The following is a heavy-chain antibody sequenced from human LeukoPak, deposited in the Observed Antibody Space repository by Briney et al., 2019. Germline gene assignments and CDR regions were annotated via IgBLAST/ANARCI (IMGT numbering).Heavy chain of an antibody. Sequence: GGSLRLSCAASGFTFSSYEMNWVRQAPGKGLEWVSYISSSGSTIYYADSVKGRFTISRDNAKNSLYLQMNSLRAEDTAVYYCARIGGTLTGSGYYYYMDVWGKGTTVTISS. J-gene: IGHJ6*03. CDR3: ARIGGTLTGSGYYYYMDV. D-gene: IGHD3-9*01. CDR2: ISSSGSTI. CDR1: GFTFSSYE. V-gene: IGHV3-48*03.